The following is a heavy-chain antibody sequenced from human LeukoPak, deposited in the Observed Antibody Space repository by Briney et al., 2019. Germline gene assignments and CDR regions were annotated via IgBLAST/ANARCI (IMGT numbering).Heavy chain of an antibody. CDR3: AKCEPIAAAGGGIDY. D-gene: IGHD6-13*01. CDR2: IRYDGSNK. Sequence: GGSLRLSCAASGFTFSSYGMHWVRQAPGKGLEWVAFIRYDGSNKYYADSVKGRFTISRDNSKNTLYLQMNSLRAEDTAVYYCAKCEPIAAAGGGIDYWGQGTLVTVSS. CDR1: GFTFSSYG. J-gene: IGHJ4*02. V-gene: IGHV3-30*02.